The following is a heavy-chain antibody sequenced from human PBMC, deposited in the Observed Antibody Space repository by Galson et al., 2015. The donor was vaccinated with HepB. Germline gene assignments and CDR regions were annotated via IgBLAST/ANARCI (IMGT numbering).Heavy chain of an antibody. CDR3: ANSGYWGI. CDR1: TSTFSSYV. D-gene: IGHD7-27*01. V-gene: IGHV3-23*01. J-gene: IGHJ3*02. CDR2: ISGRGDST. Sequence: SLRLSCAASTSTFSSYVMSWVRQAPGKGLEWVATISGRGDSTYYADSVKGRFTISRDNSKNTLYLQMKRLRADDTAVYYCANSGYWGIWGQGTLVTVSS.